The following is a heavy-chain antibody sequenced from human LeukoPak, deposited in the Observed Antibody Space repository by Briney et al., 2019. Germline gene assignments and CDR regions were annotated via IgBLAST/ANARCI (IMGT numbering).Heavy chain of an antibody. CDR2: IYHSGST. D-gene: IGHD3-10*01. Sequence: SETLSLTCTVSGGSISSYYWSWIRQPPGKGLEWIGYIYHSGSTYYNPSLKSRVTISVDRSKNQFSLKLSSVTAADTAVYYCARVPYGSGKGYFDYWGQGTLVTVSS. V-gene: IGHV4-59*12. CDR3: ARVPYGSGKGYFDY. CDR1: GGSISSYY. J-gene: IGHJ4*02.